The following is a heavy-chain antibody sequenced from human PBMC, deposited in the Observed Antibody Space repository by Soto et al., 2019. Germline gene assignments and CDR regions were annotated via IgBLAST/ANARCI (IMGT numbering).Heavy chain of an antibody. CDR3: AKDKFIVGATANY. CDR1: GFTFSSYG. Sequence: QVQLVESGGGVVQPGRSLRLSCAVSGFTFSSYGMRWVRQAPGKGLEWVAVISYDGSNKYYADSVKGRFTISRDNSKNTMYPQMNSRRAQDTAGYYCAKDKFIVGATANYWGQGTLVTVSS. D-gene: IGHD1-26*01. V-gene: IGHV3-30*18. CDR2: ISYDGSNK. J-gene: IGHJ4*02.